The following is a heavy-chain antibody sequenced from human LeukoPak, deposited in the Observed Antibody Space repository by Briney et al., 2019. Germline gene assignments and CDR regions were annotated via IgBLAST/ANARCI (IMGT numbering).Heavy chain of an antibody. J-gene: IGHJ5*02. CDR2: IYYSGST. CDR1: GGSISSYY. Sequence: SDTLSLTCTVSGGSISSYYWSWIRQPPGKGLEWIGYIYYSGSTNYNPSLKSRVTISVDTSKNQFSLKLSSVTAADTAVYYCARVVVAARTYNWFDPWGQGTLVTVSS. CDR3: ARVVVAARTYNWFDP. V-gene: IGHV4-59*01. D-gene: IGHD2-15*01.